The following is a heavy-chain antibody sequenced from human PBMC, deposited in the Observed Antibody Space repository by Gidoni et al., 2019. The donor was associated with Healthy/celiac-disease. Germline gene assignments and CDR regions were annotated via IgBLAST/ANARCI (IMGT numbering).Heavy chain of an antibody. V-gene: IGHV2-5*02. CDR3: AHRRGYDSIFDD. CDR1: GFSLSTSGVG. Sequence: QITLKESGPTLVKPTQTLPLTCTFSGFSLSTSGVGVGWIRQPPGKALARLALIYLDDDQRYSPSLKSRLTITKDTCKSQVVLTMTNMDPGDTATYYCAHRRGYDSIFDDWGQGTLVTVSS. D-gene: IGHD3-22*01. CDR2: IYLDDDQ. J-gene: IGHJ4*02.